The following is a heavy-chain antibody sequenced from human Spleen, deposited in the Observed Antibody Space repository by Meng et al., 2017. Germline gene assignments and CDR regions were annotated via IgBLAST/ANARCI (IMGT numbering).Heavy chain of an antibody. CDR3: ARGPTTMAHDFDY. D-gene: IGHD4-11*01. CDR1: GGSFSDYY. J-gene: IGHJ4*02. V-gene: IGHV4-34*01. Sequence: QQQWGEGLLKPSEALSLPCVVSGGSFSDYYWSWIRQPPGKGLEWIGEINHSGSTNYNPSLESRATISVDTSQNNLSLKLSSVTAADSAVYYCARGPTTMAHDFDYWGQGTLVTVSS. CDR2: INHSGST.